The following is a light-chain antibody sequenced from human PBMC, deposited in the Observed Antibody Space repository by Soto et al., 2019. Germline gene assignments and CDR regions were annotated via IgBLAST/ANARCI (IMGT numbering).Light chain of an antibody. Sequence: IVLTQSPGTLSLSPGERATLSCRASQSVSSSYLAWYQQKPGQAPRLLIYGASSRATGIPDRFSGSGFGTDFTFTISRLEPEDFAVYYCQQYGSSTWTFGQGTKVDIK. CDR3: QQYGSSTWT. J-gene: IGKJ1*01. CDR1: QSVSSSY. V-gene: IGKV3-20*01. CDR2: GAS.